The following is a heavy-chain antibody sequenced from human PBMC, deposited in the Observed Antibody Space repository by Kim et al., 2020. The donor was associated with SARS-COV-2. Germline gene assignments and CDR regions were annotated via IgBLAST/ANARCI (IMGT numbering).Heavy chain of an antibody. CDR3: AIAIDDYGDYDYYYYGMDV. CDR2: INHSGST. Sequence: SETLSLTCAVYGGSFSGYYWSWIRQPPGKGLEWIGEINHSGSTKYNPSLKSRVTISVDTSKNQFSLKLSSVTAADTAVYYCAIAIDDYGDYDYYYYGMDVWGQATPVPVSS. J-gene: IGHJ6*02. CDR1: GGSFSGYY. D-gene: IGHD4-17*01. V-gene: IGHV4-34*01.